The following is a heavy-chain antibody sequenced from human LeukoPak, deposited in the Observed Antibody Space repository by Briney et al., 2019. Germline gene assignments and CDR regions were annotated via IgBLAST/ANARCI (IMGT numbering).Heavy chain of an antibody. CDR3: ARVPRGYSYGYDPYL. V-gene: IGHV4-39*07. J-gene: IGHJ4*02. CDR2: IYYSGST. CDR1: GGSIGSSSYY. Sequence: SETLSLTCTVSGGSIGSSSYYWGWIRQPPGKGLEWIGSIYYSGSTYYNPSLKSRVTISVDTSKNQFSLKLSSVTAADTAVYYCARVPRGYSYGYDPYLWGQGTLVTVSS. D-gene: IGHD5-18*01.